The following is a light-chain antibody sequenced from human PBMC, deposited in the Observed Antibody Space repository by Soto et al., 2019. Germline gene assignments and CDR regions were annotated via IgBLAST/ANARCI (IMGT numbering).Light chain of an antibody. CDR3: LQDYNYPYT. J-gene: IGKJ2*01. V-gene: IGKV1-6*01. CDR1: QDISTY. CDR2: AAS. Sequence: IQMTQSPSSLSASAGDRVTLTCQASQDISTYLNWYQQKPGKAPKLLIYAASSLQSGVPSRFSGSGSGTDFTLTISSLQPEDFATYYCLQDYNYPYTFGQGTKLEIK.